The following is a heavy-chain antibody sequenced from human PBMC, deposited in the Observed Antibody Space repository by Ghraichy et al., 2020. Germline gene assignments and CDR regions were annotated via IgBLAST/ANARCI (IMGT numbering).Heavy chain of an antibody. CDR3: ARGRSSGWYRTTFFDS. CDR2: ISGNGGST. Sequence: GSLNISCAASGFPFNSYTMHWVRQAPGKGLEYVAAISGNGGSTYYAKSVKGRFTISRDNSKNTLYLQMGSLRADDMALYYCARGRSSGWYRTTFFDSWGQGTLVTVSS. D-gene: IGHD6-13*01. CDR1: GFPFNSYT. J-gene: IGHJ4*02. V-gene: IGHV3-64*01.